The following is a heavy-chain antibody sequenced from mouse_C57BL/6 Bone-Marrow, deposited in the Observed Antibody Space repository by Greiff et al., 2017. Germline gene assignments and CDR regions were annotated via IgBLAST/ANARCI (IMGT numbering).Heavy chain of an antibody. D-gene: IGHD1-1*01. J-gene: IGHJ1*03. Sequence: VQLVESGPGMVKPSQSLSLTCTVTGYSITSGYDWHWIRHFPGNKLEWMGYISYSGSTNYNPSLKSRISITHDTSKNHFFLKLNSVTTEDTATDCCARAPITTVAYWYFDVWGTGTTVTVSS. CDR3: ARAPITTVAYWYFDV. CDR1: GYSITSGYD. V-gene: IGHV3-1*01. CDR2: ISYSGST.